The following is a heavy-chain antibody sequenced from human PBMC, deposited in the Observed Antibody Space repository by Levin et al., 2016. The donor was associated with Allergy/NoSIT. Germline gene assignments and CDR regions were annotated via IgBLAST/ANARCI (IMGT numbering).Heavy chain of an antibody. J-gene: IGHJ4*02. CDR3: AKDRGSQYTTSCYDV. CDR1: EVTFSMFA. V-gene: IGHV3-23*01. D-gene: IGHD2-2*01. Sequence: GGSLRLSCTGSEVTFSMFAMSWVRQTPGKGLQWVSAISGSSDRTYYADSVKGRFTISRDNAQNTLYLHMVNLRVDDTAVYFCAKDRGSQYTTSCYDVWGQGNLVTVSS. CDR2: ISGSSDRT.